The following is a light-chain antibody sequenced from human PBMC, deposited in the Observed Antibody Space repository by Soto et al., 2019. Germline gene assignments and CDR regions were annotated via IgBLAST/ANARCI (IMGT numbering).Light chain of an antibody. Sequence: IQMTQFPSSLSASVGDRVTITCRAGQTVLRYLNWYQQKPGRAPNLLIYAVSNLQSGVPSRFSGRGSGTEFTLTISDLKPEDFATYYCQQSYSTLFTFGPGTKVEIK. V-gene: IGKV1-39*01. CDR2: AVS. J-gene: IGKJ3*01. CDR3: QQSYSTLFT. CDR1: QTVLRY.